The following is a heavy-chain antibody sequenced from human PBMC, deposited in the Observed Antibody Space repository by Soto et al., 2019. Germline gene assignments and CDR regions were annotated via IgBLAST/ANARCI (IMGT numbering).Heavy chain of an antibody. CDR2: VYYSGGT. D-gene: IGHD2-21*01. Sequence: PDTLSLTCTVSGVSISSYYWSWILQPPGKGLEWIGYVYYSGGTNYNPSLKGRVTILLDAPKNQFSLKLSSVIAADTAVYYCAREVLVEGTTSARMLNYRGQGPRSTSPQ. V-gene: IGHV4-59*01. CDR3: AREVLVEGTTSARMLNY. CDR1: GVSISSYY. J-gene: IGHJ4*02.